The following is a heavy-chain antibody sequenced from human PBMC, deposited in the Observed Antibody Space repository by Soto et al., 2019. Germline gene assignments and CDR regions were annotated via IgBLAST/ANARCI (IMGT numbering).Heavy chain of an antibody. CDR3: ARELQGLYYFDF. CDR1: GYIFTSYA. Sequence: ASVKVSCKTSGYIFTSYAMHWARQAPGQRLEWMGWINAGNGATKYSQKFQGRATITRDTSANTAFMELSSLRSEDTAIYYCARELQGLYYFDFWGQGTLVTVS. CDR2: INAGNGAT. J-gene: IGHJ4*02. V-gene: IGHV1-3*01. D-gene: IGHD4-4*01.